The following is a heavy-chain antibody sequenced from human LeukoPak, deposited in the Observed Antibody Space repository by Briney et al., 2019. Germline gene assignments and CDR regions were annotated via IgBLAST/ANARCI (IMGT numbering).Heavy chain of an antibody. V-gene: IGHV1-2*02. J-gene: IGHJ5*01. D-gene: IGHD5-24*01. CDR1: GYTFTVYS. CDR2: IDPNSGVT. Sequence: ASVTVSCKASGYTFTVYSIHWMRQAPGQGLEFVGRIDPNSGVTNYAQRFECRYTMTTATSITTSCMDLSRLTSDDSAAYYCAVSIQAPPTPALDSWGQKTPVTVSS. CDR3: AVSIQAPPTPALDS.